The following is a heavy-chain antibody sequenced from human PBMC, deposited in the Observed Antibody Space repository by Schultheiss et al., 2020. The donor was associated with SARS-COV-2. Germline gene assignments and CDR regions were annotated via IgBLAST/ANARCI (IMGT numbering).Heavy chain of an antibody. Sequence: GGSLRLSCAASGFTFDDYGMSWVRQAPGKGLEWVSGINWNGGSTGYADSVKGRFTISRDNAKNSLYLQMNSLRAEDTALYYCAKGSTGYSYGMNWGQGTLVTVSS. CDR3: AKGSTGYSYGMN. D-gene: IGHD5-18*01. CDR1: GFTFDDYG. V-gene: IGHV3-20*04. CDR2: INWNGGST. J-gene: IGHJ4*02.